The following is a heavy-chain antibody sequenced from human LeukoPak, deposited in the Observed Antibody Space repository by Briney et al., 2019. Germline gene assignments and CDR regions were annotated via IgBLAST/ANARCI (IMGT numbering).Heavy chain of an antibody. Sequence: GGSLRLSCAASGFTFSSYAMSWVRQAPGKGLEWVSAISGSGGSTYYADSVKGRFTISRDNSKSTLYLQVSSLRAEDTAIYYCAKYDVGYCSGGSCYSLDNWGQGTLLTVSS. V-gene: IGHV3-23*01. CDR3: AKYDVGYCSGGSCYSLDN. J-gene: IGHJ4*02. D-gene: IGHD2-15*01. CDR1: GFTFSSYA. CDR2: ISGSGGST.